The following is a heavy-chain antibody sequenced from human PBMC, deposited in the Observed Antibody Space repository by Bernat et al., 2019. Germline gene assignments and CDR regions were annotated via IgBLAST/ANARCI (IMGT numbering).Heavy chain of an antibody. CDR2: IYSGGST. CDR3: ARMRGVTGPMFYAFDI. D-gene: IGHD3-10*02. Sequence: EVQLVESGGGLVQPGGSLRLSCAASGFTVSSDYMNWVRQAPGKGLEWVLIIYSGGSTYYADSVKGRFTISRDNSKNTLYLQMHSLRVEDTAVYYCARMRGVTGPMFYAFDIWGQGTMVTVSS. J-gene: IGHJ3*02. V-gene: IGHV3-66*02. CDR1: GFTVSSDY.